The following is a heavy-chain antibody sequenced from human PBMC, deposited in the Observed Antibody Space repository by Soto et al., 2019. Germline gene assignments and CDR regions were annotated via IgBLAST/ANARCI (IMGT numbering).Heavy chain of an antibody. D-gene: IGHD3-10*01. CDR1: GGSFSGYY. J-gene: IGHJ5*02. CDR2: INHSGST. CDR3: ARGGLLWFGERRYNWFDP. Sequence: SEILSLTCAVYGGSFSGYYWSWIRQPPGKGLEWIGEINHSGSTNYNPSLKSRVTISVDTSKNQFSLKLSSVTAADTAVYYCARGGLLWFGERRYNWFDPWGQGTLVTVSS. V-gene: IGHV4-34*01.